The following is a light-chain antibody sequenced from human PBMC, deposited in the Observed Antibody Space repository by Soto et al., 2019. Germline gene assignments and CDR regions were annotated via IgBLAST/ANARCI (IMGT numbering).Light chain of an antibody. CDR2: AAS. CDR1: QGISSF. V-gene: IGKV1-9*01. Sequence: DIQLTQSPSFLSASVGDRVTITCRASQGISSFLGWYQQKPGKAPELLIYAASTLQGGVPSRFSGSGSGTEFTLTISSLQPEDFATYYCQHFHSYPLTFGPGTKVDIK. CDR3: QHFHSYPLT. J-gene: IGKJ3*01.